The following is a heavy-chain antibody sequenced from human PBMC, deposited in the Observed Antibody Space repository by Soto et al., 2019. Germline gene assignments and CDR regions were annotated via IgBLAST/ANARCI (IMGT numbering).Heavy chain of an antibody. D-gene: IGHD3-22*01. CDR3: AKVYYDSSGYYYFDY. CDR1: GFTFSSYA. CDR2: ISGSGTST. V-gene: IGHV3-23*01. J-gene: IGHJ4*02. Sequence: GGSLRLSCAASGFTFSSYAMSWVRQAPGKGLEWVSLISGSGTSTYYADSVKGRFTISRDNSKNTLYLQMNSLRADDTAIYYCAKVYYDSSGYYYFDYWGQGTLVTVSS.